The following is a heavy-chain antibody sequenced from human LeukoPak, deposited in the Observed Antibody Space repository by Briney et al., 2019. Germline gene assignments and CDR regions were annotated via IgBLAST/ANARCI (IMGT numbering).Heavy chain of an antibody. CDR3: ARDYYADPYSSRWYDCFDP. V-gene: IGHV1-18*04. CDR1: GYTFTNFG. J-gene: IGHJ5*02. Sequence: ASVKVSCKTSGYTFTNFGISWVRQAPGQGLQWMGWISGNNGYTKYAQKFQGRISMTTDTSTSTVYMEVGSLRSDDTAVYYCARDYYADPYSSRWYDCFDPWGQGTLVTVSS. CDR2: ISGNNGYT. D-gene: IGHD6-13*01.